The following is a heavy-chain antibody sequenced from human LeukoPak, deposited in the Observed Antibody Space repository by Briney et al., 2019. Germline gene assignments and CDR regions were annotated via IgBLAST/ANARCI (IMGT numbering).Heavy chain of an antibody. D-gene: IGHD1-1*01. J-gene: IGHJ4*02. CDR2: IYYSGST. CDR1: GGSISSYY. CDR3: TREEGGTTVDY. Sequence: SETLSLTCTVSGGSISSYYWSWIRQPPGKGLEWIGYIYYSGSTNYNPSLKSRVTISVDTSKNQFSLKLSSVTAADTAAYFCTREEGGTTVDYWGQGTLVTVSS. V-gene: IGHV4-59*12.